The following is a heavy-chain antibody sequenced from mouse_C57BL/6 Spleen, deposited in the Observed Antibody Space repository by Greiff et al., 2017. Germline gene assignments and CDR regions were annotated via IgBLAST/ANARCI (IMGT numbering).Heavy chain of an antibody. CDR3: ACYYGSTGAMDY. J-gene: IGHJ4*01. D-gene: IGHD1-1*01. CDR1: GYTFTSYG. Sequence: VQLQQSGAELARPGASVKLSCKASGYTFTSYGISWVKQRTGQGLEWIGEIYPRSGYTYYNEKFKGKATLTADKSSSTAYMELRSLTSEDSAVYFCACYYGSTGAMDYWGQGTSGTVSS. CDR2: IYPRSGYT. V-gene: IGHV1-81*01.